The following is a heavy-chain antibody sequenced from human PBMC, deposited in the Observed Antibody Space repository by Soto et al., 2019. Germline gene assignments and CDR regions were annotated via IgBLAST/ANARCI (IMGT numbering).Heavy chain of an antibody. V-gene: IGHV3-30*18. CDR3: AKMKGNSSSFDY. Sequence: LRLSCAASGFTFSHYGLDWVRLAPGGGLEWVAVISYDGTAKYYADSVKGRFTISRDNSQNRLFLQMNSLRAEDTALYYCAKMKGNSSSFDYWGQGTLVTVSS. CDR2: ISYDGTAK. D-gene: IGHD6-6*01. J-gene: IGHJ4*02. CDR1: GFTFSHYG.